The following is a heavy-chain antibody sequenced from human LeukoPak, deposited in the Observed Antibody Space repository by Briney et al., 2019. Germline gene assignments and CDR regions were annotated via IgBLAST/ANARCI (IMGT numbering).Heavy chain of an antibody. CDR3: AKESAGLWNLSP. Sequence: GGSLRLSCAASGFTFSSYGMHWVRQAPGKGLEWVAVISKDGTYTYYVDSVKGRFTISRDNSKNTLYLQINSLRAEDTAVYYCAKESAGLWNLSPWGQGTQVTVSS. CDR2: ISKDGTYT. V-gene: IGHV3-30*18. D-gene: IGHD1-1*01. J-gene: IGHJ5*02. CDR1: GFTFSSYG.